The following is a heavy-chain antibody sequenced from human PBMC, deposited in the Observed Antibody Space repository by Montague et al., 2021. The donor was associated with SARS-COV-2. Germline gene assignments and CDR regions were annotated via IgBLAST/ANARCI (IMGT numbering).Heavy chain of an antibody. D-gene: IGHD3-22*01. Sequence: SETLSLTCTVSGGSISSSSYDWGWIRQPPGKGLEWIGSIYYSGSTYYNPSLKSRVTISVDTSKNQFPLKLSSVTAADTAVYYCARQSPVTMIVVVISGRFDYWGQGTLVTVSS. CDR1: GGSISSSSYD. J-gene: IGHJ4*02. CDR3: ARQSPVTMIVVVISGRFDY. V-gene: IGHV4-39*01. CDR2: IYYSGST.